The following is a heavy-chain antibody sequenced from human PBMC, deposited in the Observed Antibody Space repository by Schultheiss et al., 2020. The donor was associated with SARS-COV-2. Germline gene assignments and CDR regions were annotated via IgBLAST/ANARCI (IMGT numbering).Heavy chain of an antibody. CDR1: GTSISSGGYY. D-gene: IGHD3-22*01. Sequence: LRLSCTVSGTSISSGGYYWSWIRQHPGKGLEWIGYISSSGNTFDNPSLKSRVTISVDTSKNQFSLKLSSVTAADTAIYYCARYYDSSGYPPIPRDKGFDSWGQGSLVTVSS. V-gene: IGHV4-31*03. J-gene: IGHJ4*02. CDR3: ARYYDSSGYPPIPRDKGFDS. CDR2: ISSSGNT.